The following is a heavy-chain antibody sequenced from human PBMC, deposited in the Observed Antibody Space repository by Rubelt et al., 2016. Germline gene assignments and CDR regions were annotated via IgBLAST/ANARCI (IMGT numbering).Heavy chain of an antibody. D-gene: IGHD6-13*01. V-gene: IGHV4-34*01. CDR3: ARGGLGQQLRRSNYGMDV. CDR1: GGAFSGYD. CDR2: INHSGST. J-gene: IGHJ6*02. Sequence: QVQLQQWGAGLLKPSETLSLTCAVYGGAFSGYDWSWIRQPPGKGLEWIGEINHSGSTNYNPSLKGGVTICVDRSKNRVSLKLGSGTAADTAVYYWARGGLGQQLRRSNYGMDVWGQGTTVTVSS.